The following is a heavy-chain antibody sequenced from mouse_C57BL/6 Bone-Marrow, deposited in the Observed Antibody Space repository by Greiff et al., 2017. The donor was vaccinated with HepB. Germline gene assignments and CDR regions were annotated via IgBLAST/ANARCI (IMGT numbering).Heavy chain of an antibody. D-gene: IGHD2-3*01. J-gene: IGHJ3*01. CDR3: ASLGYYEAY. Sequence: EVQGVESGGDLVKPGGSLKLSCAASGFTFSSYGMSWVRQTPDKRLEWVATISSGGSYTYYPDSVKGRFTISRDNAKNTLYLQMSSLKSEDTAMYYCASLGYYEAYWGQGTLVTVSA. V-gene: IGHV5-6*01. CDR2: ISSGGSYT. CDR1: GFTFSSYG.